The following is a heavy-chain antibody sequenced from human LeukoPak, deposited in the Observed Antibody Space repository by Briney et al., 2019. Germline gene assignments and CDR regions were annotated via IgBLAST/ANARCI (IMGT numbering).Heavy chain of an antibody. CDR2: IYTSGST. J-gene: IGHJ6*02. CDR1: GGSISSYY. Sequence: SETLSLTCTVSGGSISSYYWSWIRQPAGKGLEWIGRIYTSGSTNYNPSLRSRATMSVDTSKNQFSLKLSSVTAADTAVYYCARDRSYYYGSGSYYQPINYYYYGMDVWGQGTTVTVSS. V-gene: IGHV4-4*07. CDR3: ARDRSYYYGSGSYYQPINYYYYGMDV. D-gene: IGHD3-10*01.